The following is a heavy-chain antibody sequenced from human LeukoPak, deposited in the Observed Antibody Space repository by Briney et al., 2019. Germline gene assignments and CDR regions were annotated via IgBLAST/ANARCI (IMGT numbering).Heavy chain of an antibody. CDR1: GFTFSSYA. D-gene: IGHD2-15*01. Sequence: GGSLRLSCAASGFTFSSYAMSWVRQAPGKGLEWVSAISGSGGSTYHADSVKGRFTISRDNSKNTLYLQMNSLRAEDTAVYYCAKDNVVVVAATFDYWGQGTLVTVSS. CDR3: AKDNVVVVAATFDY. CDR2: ISGSGGST. J-gene: IGHJ4*02. V-gene: IGHV3-23*01.